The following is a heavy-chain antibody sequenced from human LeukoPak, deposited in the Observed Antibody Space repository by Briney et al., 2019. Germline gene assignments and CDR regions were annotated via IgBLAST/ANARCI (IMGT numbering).Heavy chain of an antibody. CDR1: GGSISSSSYY. V-gene: IGHV4-39*07. Sequence: SETLSLTCTVSGGSISSSSYYWGWIRQPPGKGLEWIGSIYCSGSTYYNPSLKSRVTMSVDTSKNQFSLKLSSVTAADTAVYYCARDRYYYDSSGQPNWFDPWGLGTLVTVSS. D-gene: IGHD3-22*01. J-gene: IGHJ5*02. CDR2: IYCSGST. CDR3: ARDRYYYDSSGQPNWFDP.